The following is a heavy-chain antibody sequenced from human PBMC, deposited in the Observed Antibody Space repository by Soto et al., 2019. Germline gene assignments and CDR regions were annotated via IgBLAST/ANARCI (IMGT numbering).Heavy chain of an antibody. Sequence: ASVKVSCKASGYTFTRYTVHWVRQAPGQRLEWMAMINPSGGSTYYVQTFEGRVTLTSDTSTSTVFMELSSLRSEDTAVYYCARMKGGGSEYFFDYWGQGTLVTVSS. J-gene: IGHJ4*02. V-gene: IGHV1-46*01. CDR1: GYTFTRYT. CDR2: INPSGGST. D-gene: IGHD2-15*01. CDR3: ARMKGGGSEYFFDY.